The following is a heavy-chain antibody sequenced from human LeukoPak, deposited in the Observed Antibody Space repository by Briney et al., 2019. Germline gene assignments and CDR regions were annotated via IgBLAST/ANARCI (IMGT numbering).Heavy chain of an antibody. D-gene: IGHD6-6*01. CDR1: GYTFTGYY. V-gene: IGHV1-2*02. CDR3: AREMILYSSSTAGIDY. CDR2: INPNSGGT. Sequence: ASVKVSCKASGYTFTGYYMHWVRQAPGQGLEWMGWINPNSGGTNYAQKFQGRVTMTRDTSISTAYMELSRLRSDDTAVYYCAREMILYSSSTAGIDYWGQGTLVTVSS. J-gene: IGHJ4*02.